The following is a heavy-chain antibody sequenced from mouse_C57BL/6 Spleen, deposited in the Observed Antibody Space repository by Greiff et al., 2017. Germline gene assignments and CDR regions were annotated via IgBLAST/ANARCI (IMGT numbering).Heavy chain of an antibody. J-gene: IGHJ4*01. CDR3: ARSSYDYAMDY. D-gene: IGHD1-1*01. Sequence: QVQLQQPGAELVRPGSSVKLSCKASGYTFTSYWMDWVKQRPGQGLEWIGNIYPSDSETHYNQKFKDKATLTVDKSSSTAYMQLSSLTSEDSAVYYCARSSYDYAMDYWGQGTSVTVSS. CDR1: GYTFTSYW. CDR2: IYPSDSET. V-gene: IGHV1-61*01.